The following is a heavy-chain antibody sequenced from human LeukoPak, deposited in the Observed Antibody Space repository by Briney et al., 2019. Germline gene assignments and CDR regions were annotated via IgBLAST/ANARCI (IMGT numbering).Heavy chain of an antibody. Sequence: GGSLRLSCAASGFTFSSYWMSWVRQAPGKGLEWVANIRQDGSEIYYVDSVKGRFTISRDNAKNSLYLQMNSLRAEDTAVYYCARRQQLTIYYYYGMDVWGQGTTVTVSS. CDR1: GFTFSSYW. CDR3: ARRQQLTIYYYYGMDV. CDR2: IRQDGSEI. J-gene: IGHJ6*02. D-gene: IGHD6-13*01. V-gene: IGHV3-7*01.